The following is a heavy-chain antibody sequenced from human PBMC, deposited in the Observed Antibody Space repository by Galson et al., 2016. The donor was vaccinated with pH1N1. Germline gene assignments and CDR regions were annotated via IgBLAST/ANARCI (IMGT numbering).Heavy chain of an antibody. CDR3: ARRSAVAGVDY. V-gene: IGHV5-51*01. CDR2: IYPGDSDT. D-gene: IGHD6-19*01. J-gene: IGHJ4*02. Sequence: QSGAEVKKPGESLKISCQGSGYSFSSHWIGWVRQMPGKGLEWMGLIYPGDSDTKYSPSFQGQVTFSADKSINTAYLQWSSLKASDTAMYFCARRSAVAGVDYWGQGTLVTVSS. CDR1: GYSFSSHW.